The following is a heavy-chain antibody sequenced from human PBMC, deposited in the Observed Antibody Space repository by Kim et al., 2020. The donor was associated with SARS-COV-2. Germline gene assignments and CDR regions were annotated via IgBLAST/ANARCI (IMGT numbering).Heavy chain of an antibody. CDR3: ATPYGSGSYHSFDV. CDR2: IYYNGGT. Sequence: SETLSLTCTVSGGSNSSNIYYWGWIRQPPGKGLEWIGSIYYNGGTYYNPSLKSPVTISIDTSKNQFSLKVSSVTAADTAVYYCATPYGSGSYHSFDVWG. J-gene: IGHJ3*01. CDR1: GGSNSSNIYY. D-gene: IGHD3-10*01. V-gene: IGHV4-39*01.